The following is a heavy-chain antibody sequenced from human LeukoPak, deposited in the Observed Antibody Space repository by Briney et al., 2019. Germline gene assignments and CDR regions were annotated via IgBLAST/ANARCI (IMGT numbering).Heavy chain of an antibody. V-gene: IGHV3-48*01. CDR2: INLNNSTI. CDR3: ARPGTYGGYDY. D-gene: IGHD5-12*01. CDR1: GFTFSSYG. Sequence: GGSLRLSCAASGFTFSSYGMHWVRQAPGKGLEWVSYINLNNSTIYYADSVKGRFSISRDNAKNSLYLQMDSLRAEDTAVYYCARPGTYGGYDYWGQGTLVTVSS. J-gene: IGHJ4*02.